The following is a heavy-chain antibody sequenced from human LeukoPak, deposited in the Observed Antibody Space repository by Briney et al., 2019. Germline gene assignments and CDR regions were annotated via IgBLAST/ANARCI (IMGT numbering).Heavy chain of an antibody. D-gene: IGHD3-22*01. CDR1: GGSFSGYY. CDR3: ASTISSGGAFDI. V-gene: IGHV4-34*01. Sequence: SETLSLTCAVYGGSFSGYYWSWIRQPPGKGLEWIGEINHSGSTNYNPSLKSRVTISVDTSKNQFSLNLSSVTAADTAVYYCASTISSGGAFDIWGQGTVVTVSS. J-gene: IGHJ3*02. CDR2: INHSGST.